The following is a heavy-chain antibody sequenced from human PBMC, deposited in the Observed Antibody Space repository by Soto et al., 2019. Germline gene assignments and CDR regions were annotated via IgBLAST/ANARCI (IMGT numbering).Heavy chain of an antibody. D-gene: IGHD3-16*01. Sequence: QVQLVQSGAEVKKPGSSVRVSCKASGTIFCSYTISWVRQAPGQGLEWMGRIIPILGETNSAQKFQGRVTLTADKSPNTAYMELNSLRLEDTAVYYCARGLGGRMDDWGQGTTVTVSS. J-gene: IGHJ6*02. V-gene: IGHV1-69*08. CDR3: ARGLGGRMDD. CDR1: GTIFCSYT. CDR2: IIPILGET.